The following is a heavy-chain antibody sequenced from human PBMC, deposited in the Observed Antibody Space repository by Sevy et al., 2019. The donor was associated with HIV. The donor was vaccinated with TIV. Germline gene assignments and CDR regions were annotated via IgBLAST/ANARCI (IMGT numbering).Heavy chain of an antibody. CDR3: FKGKVTFSAEKSIGTAYLQWSSLKASDTAMYYCARHRRYYYDSSGYSYYGMDV. J-gene: IGHJ6*02. Sequence: GESLKISCKGSGYSFTSYWIGWVRQMPGKGLEWMGIIYPGDSDTRYSPSFQGQVTISADKSISTAYLQWSSLKASDTGYSPPFKGKVTFSAEKSIGTAYLQWSSLKASDTAMYYCARHRRYYYDSSGYSYYGMDVWGQGTTVTVSS. D-gene: IGHD3-10*01. V-gene: IGHV5-51*01. CDR2: IYPGDSDT. CDR1: GYSFTSYW.